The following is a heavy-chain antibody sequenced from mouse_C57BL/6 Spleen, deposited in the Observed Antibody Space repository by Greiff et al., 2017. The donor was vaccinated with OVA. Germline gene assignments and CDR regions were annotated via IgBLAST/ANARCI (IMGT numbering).Heavy chain of an antibody. CDR2: IHPNSGST. J-gene: IGHJ4*01. CDR1: GYTFTSYW. D-gene: IGHD6-1*01. V-gene: IGHV1-64*01. Sequence: VQLQQPGAELVKPGASVKLSCKASGYTFTSYWMHWVKQRPGQGLEWIGMIHPNSGSTNYNEKFKSKATLTVDKSSSTAYMQLSSLTSEDSAVYYCARQNQPYYAMDYWGQGTSVTVSS. CDR3: ARQNQPYYAMDY.